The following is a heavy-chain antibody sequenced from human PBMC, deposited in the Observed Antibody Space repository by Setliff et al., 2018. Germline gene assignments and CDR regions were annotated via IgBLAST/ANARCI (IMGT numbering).Heavy chain of an antibody. Sequence: WVRQPPGKGLEWVANIKQDGSEKYYVDSVKCRFTISRDNAKNSLYLQMNSLRAEDTAVYYCARDGGEYWSQGTLVTVSS. V-gene: IGHV3-7*01. D-gene: IGHD3-16*01. J-gene: IGHJ4*02. CDR2: IKQDGSEK. CDR3: ARDGGEY.